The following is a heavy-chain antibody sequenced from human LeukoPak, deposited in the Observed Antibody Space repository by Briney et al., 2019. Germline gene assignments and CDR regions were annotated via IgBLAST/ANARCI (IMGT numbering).Heavy chain of an antibody. D-gene: IGHD5-18*01. CDR1: GGTFSSYA. Sequence: SVKVSCKASGGTFSSYAISWVRQAPGQGLEWMGGTIPIFGTANYAQKFQGRVTITADESTSTAYMELSGLRSGDTAVYYCARSFGSAMADDAFDIWGQGTMVTVSS. V-gene: IGHV1-69*01. CDR2: TIPIFGTA. CDR3: ARSFGSAMADDAFDI. J-gene: IGHJ3*02.